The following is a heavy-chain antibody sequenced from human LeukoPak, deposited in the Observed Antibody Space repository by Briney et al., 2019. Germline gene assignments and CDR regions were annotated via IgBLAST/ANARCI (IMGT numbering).Heavy chain of an antibody. D-gene: IGHD2-2*02. V-gene: IGHV3-48*01. CDR3: ARKYCSSTSCYTGPYYFDY. Sequence: GGSLRLXCAASGFTFSSYSMNWVRQAPGKGLEWVSYISSSSSTIYYADSVKGRFTISRDNAKNSLYLQMNSLRAEDTAVYYCARKYCSSTSCYTGPYYFDYWGQGTLVTVSS. CDR2: ISSSSSTI. CDR1: GFTFSSYS. J-gene: IGHJ4*02.